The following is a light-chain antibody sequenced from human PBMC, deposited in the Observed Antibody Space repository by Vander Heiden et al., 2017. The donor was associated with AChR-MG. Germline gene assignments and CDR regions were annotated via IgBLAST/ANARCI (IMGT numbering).Light chain of an antibody. CDR3: MQALQTPWT. Sequence: DIVMTQSPLSLPVTPGEPASISCRSSQSLLHGNGYNYLDWYVQKPGQSPQLLIYLGSNRASGVPDRFSGSGSGTDFTLESSRVEAEDVGVYYCMQALQTPWTFGQGTKVEIK. V-gene: IGKV2-28*01. CDR1: QSLLHGNGYNY. CDR2: LGS. J-gene: IGKJ1*01.